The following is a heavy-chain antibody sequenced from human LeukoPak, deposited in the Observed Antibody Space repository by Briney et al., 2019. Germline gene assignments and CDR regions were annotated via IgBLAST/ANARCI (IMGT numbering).Heavy chain of an antibody. D-gene: IGHD3-22*01. J-gene: IGHJ3*01. CDR2: INPKSGDT. V-gene: IGHV1-2*02. Sequence: ASVKVSCKSSGYTFTGYYMHWVRQAPGQGLEWMGWINPKSGDTNSAQKFQGRVTMTRDTSISTAYMELSRLRSDDTAVYYCASHDSTELWGQGTMVTVSS. CDR3: ASHDSTEL. CDR1: GYTFTGYY.